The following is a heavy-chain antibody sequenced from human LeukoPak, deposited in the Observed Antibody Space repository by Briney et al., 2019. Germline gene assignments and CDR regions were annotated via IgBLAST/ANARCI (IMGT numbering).Heavy chain of an antibody. CDR3: ARAIIVGAPAAPYYYYMDV. Sequence: PSETLSLTCTVSGGSISSYYWSWIRQPPGKGLEWIGYIYYSGSTNHNPSLKSRVTISVDTSKNQFSLKLSSVTAADTAVYYCARAIIVGAPAAPYYYYMDVWGKGTTVTVSS. CDR2: IYYSGST. D-gene: IGHD1-26*01. J-gene: IGHJ6*03. V-gene: IGHV4-59*01. CDR1: GGSISSYY.